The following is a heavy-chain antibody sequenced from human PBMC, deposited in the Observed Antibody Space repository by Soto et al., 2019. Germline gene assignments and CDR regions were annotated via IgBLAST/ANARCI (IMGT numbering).Heavy chain of an antibody. CDR3: ATVTRLYSSGYFTYYFDH. J-gene: IGHJ4*02. CDR2: INHSGST. V-gene: IGHV4-34*01. D-gene: IGHD3-22*01. CDR1: GGSFSGYY. Sequence: PSETLSLTCAVYGGSFSGYYWSWIRQPPGKGLEWIGDINHSGSTNYNPSLKSRVTISVDTSKNQFSLNLSSVTAADTAVYYCATVTRLYSSGYFTYYFDHCGQQALVPVSS.